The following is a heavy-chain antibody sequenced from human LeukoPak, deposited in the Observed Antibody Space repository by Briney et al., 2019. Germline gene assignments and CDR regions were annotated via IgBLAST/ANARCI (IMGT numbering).Heavy chain of an antibody. Sequence: GGSLRLSCAASGFTFSSYAMTWVRQAPGKGLEWVSAISNSCGGTYYAGSVKGRFTISRDNSKNTLYLQMSSLRADDSAIYYCAKAPGGSCYSASDYWGQGTLVTAYS. CDR3: AKAPGGSCYSASDY. CDR2: ISNSCGGT. J-gene: IGHJ4*02. CDR1: GFTFSSYA. D-gene: IGHD2-15*01. V-gene: IGHV3-23*01.